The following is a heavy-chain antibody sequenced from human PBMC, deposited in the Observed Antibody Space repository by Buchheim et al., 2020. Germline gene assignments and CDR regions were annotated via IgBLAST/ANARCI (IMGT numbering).Heavy chain of an antibody. J-gene: IGHJ6*03. CDR1: EFTFSSYW. CDR2: INSDGRSR. D-gene: IGHD4-17*01. CDR3: ARDRNYGDYAFHYMDV. Sequence: EVQLVESGGGLVQPGGSLRLSCAASEFTFSSYWMHWVRQAPGKGLVWVSRINSDGRSRSYADSVKGRFTISRDNAKNTLYLEMNTLRAEDTAVYYCARDRNYGDYAFHYMDVWGKGTT. V-gene: IGHV3-74*01.